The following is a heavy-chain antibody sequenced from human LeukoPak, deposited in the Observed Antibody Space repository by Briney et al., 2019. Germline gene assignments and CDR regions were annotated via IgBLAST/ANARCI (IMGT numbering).Heavy chain of an antibody. CDR3: AGIPVFGVVLHQEPV. Sequence: SVKVSCKASGGTFSDYALNWVRQAPGQGLEWMGVFIPILGTANSTQNFQGRVTITADISTNTAYMELSSLRSEDTAVYFCAGIPVFGVVLHQEPVWGKGTTVTVSS. CDR2: FIPILGTA. D-gene: IGHD3-3*01. CDR1: GGTFSDYA. V-gene: IGHV1-69*10. J-gene: IGHJ6*04.